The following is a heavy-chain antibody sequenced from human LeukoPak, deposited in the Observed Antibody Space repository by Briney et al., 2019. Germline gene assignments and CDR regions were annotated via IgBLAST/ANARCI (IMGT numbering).Heavy chain of an antibody. Sequence: SVRVSCKASGGTFSSYAISWVRQAPGQGLEWMGRIIPIFGTANYAQKFQGRVTITTDESTSTAYMELSSLRSEDTAVYYCARDSDSSGYYLRWLDYWGQGTLVTVSS. V-gene: IGHV1-69*05. CDR3: ARDSDSSGYYLRWLDY. J-gene: IGHJ4*02. CDR2: IIPIFGTA. D-gene: IGHD3-22*01. CDR1: GGTFSSYA.